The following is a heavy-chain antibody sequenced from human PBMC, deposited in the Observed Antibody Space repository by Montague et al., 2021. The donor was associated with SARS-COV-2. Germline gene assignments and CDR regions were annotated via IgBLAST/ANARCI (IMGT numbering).Heavy chain of an antibody. CDR1: GFTVSSNY. D-gene: IGHD2-21*02. J-gene: IGHJ3*02. Sequence: SLRLSCAASGFTVSSNYMSWVRQAPGKGLEWVSVIYSGGSTYYADSVKGRFTISRDNSKNTPYLQMNSLRAEDTAVYCCARARAYCGGDCYWGGAFDIWGQGTMVTVSS. CDR2: IYSGGST. V-gene: IGHV3-66*01. CDR3: ARARAYCGGDCYWGGAFDI.